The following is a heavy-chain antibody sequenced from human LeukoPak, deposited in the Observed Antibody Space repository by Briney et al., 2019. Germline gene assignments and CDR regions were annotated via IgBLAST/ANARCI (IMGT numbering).Heavy chain of an antibody. CDR2: MNPSSGNT. Sequence: ASVNVSCKASGYTFTSYDINWVRQATGQGLEWLGWMNPSSGNTGYAQKFQGRVTMTRDTSISTAYMELSSLRSEDTAVYYCARVAYYYDSAGLYLNYFYGMDVWGQGTTVTVSS. D-gene: IGHD3-22*01. V-gene: IGHV1-8*01. CDR1: GYTFTSYD. CDR3: ARVAYYYDSAGLYLNYFYGMDV. J-gene: IGHJ6*02.